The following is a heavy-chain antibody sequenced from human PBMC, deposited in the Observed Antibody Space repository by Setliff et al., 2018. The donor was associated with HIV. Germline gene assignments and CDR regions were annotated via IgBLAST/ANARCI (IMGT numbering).Heavy chain of an antibody. D-gene: IGHD3-10*01. CDR2: LIPILGIA. CDR1: GGAFSGYA. CDR3: AREGSPIYYFDY. J-gene: IGHJ4*02. Sequence: SVKVSCKASGGAFSGYALSWVRQAPGQGLEWMGGLIPILGIAQYAQKFHGRVTISADTSTTTAYLEVSSLRSEDTAVYYRAREGSPIYYFDYWSQGTLVTVSS. V-gene: IGHV1-69*10.